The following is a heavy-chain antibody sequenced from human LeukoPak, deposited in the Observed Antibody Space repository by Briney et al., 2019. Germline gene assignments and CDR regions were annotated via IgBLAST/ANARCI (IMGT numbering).Heavy chain of an antibody. D-gene: IGHD2-8*02. V-gene: IGHV5-51*03. Sequence: GESLKISCKGSGYIFSSYRIGWVRQMPGKGLDWMGVIYPTESETRYSSSFEGQVTISADRSINTAYLQWSSLKASDAAIYYCARRDGTGHWAFDYWGQGTLVTVSS. CDR1: GYIFSSYR. CDR3: ARRDGTGHWAFDY. CDR2: IYPTESET. J-gene: IGHJ4*02.